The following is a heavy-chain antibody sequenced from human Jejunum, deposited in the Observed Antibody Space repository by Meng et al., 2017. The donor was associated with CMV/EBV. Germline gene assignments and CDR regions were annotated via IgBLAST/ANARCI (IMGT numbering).Heavy chain of an antibody. D-gene: IGHD2-2*01. J-gene: IGHJ4*02. V-gene: IGHV3-21*01. CDR1: FTFSSYS. Sequence: FTFSSYSMHGVRQAPGKGLEWVSSISSGSVDIFYADSVRGRFTISRDNTKNSLYLQMNSLGAEDTAVYYCARALHCSNPNCNDPAYWGQGTLVTVSS. CDR3: ARALHCSNPNCNDPAY. CDR2: ISSGSVDI.